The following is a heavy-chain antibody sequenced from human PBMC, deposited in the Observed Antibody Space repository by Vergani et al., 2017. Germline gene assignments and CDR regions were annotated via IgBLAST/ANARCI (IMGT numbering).Heavy chain of an antibody. Sequence: QVQLQESGPRLVKPSETLSLTCTVSGGSISSDSYYWGWIRQPPGKGLEWIGTIYSGGSTYFNPSLKSRASISVDTSKNQFSLKLNSVAAADTALYYWARLGWGASPGEDFWGQGTLVTVSS. J-gene: IGHJ4*02. V-gene: IGHV4-39*01. CDR2: IYSGGST. CDR3: ARLGWGASPGEDF. CDR1: GGSISSDSYY. D-gene: IGHD6-19*01.